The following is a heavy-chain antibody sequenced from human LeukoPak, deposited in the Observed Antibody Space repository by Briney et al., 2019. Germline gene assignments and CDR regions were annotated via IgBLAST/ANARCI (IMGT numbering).Heavy chain of an antibody. J-gene: IGHJ4*02. V-gene: IGHV5-10-1*01. CDR3: ARYCSSTSCPNDY. CDR2: IDPSDSYT. Sequence: GESLKISCKGSGYSFTSYWISWVRQMPGKGLEWMGRIDPSDSYTNYSPSFQGHVTISADKSISTAYLQWSSLKASDTAMYYCARYCSSTSCPNDYWGQGALVTVSS. D-gene: IGHD2-2*01. CDR1: GYSFTSYW.